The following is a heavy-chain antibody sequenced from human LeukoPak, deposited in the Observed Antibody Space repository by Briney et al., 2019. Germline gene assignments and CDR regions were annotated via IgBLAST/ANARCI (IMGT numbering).Heavy chain of an antibody. CDR2: KSYDGSNK. CDR3: AKSVGATSLAIDY. Sequence: GGSLRLSCAASGFTFSSYGMHWVRQAPGKGLEWVAVKSYDGSNKYYADSVKGRFTISRDNSKNTLYLQMNSLRAEDTAVYYCAKSVGATSLAIDYWGQGTLVTVSS. V-gene: IGHV3-30*18. J-gene: IGHJ4*02. CDR1: GFTFSSYG. D-gene: IGHD1-26*01.